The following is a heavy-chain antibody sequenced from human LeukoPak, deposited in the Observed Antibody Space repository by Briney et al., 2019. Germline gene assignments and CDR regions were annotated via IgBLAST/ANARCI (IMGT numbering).Heavy chain of an antibody. Sequence: GGSLRLSCAASGFIVSSNYMSWVRQAPGKGLEWVSVIYSGGSTYYADSVKGRFTISRDKSKNTLFLQMNSLRAEDTAVYYCARGVHDSWSGFYFDYWGQGTLVTVSS. J-gene: IGHJ4*02. CDR2: IYSGGST. D-gene: IGHD3-3*01. CDR3: ARGVHDSWSGFYFDY. V-gene: IGHV3-66*02. CDR1: GFIVSSNY.